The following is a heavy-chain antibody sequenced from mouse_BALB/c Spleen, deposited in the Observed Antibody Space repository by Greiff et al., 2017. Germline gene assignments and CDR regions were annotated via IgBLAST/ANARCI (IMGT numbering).Heavy chain of an antibody. CDR3: ARVYYGYDNAMDY. V-gene: IGHV3-8*02. CDR1: GDSITSGY. D-gene: IGHD2-2*01. Sequence: VQLKESGPSLVKPSQTLSLTCSVTGDSITSGYWNWIRKFPGNKLEYMGYISYSGSTYYNPSLKSRISITRDTSKNQYYLQLNSVTTEDTATYYCARVYYGYDNAMDYWGQGTSVTVSS. CDR2: ISYSGST. J-gene: IGHJ4*01.